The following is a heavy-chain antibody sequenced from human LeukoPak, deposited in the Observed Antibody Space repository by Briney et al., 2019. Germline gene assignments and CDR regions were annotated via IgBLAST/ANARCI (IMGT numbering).Heavy chain of an antibody. Sequence: SETLSLTCTVSGGSISSSSYYWGWIRQPPGKGLEWIGSIYYSGSTNYNPSLKSRVTISVDTSKNQFSLKLSSVTAADTAVYYCARGRIWQQLAKFDYWGQGTLVTVSS. D-gene: IGHD6-13*01. V-gene: IGHV4-39*07. J-gene: IGHJ4*02. CDR3: ARGRIWQQLAKFDY. CDR1: GGSISSSSYY. CDR2: IYYSGST.